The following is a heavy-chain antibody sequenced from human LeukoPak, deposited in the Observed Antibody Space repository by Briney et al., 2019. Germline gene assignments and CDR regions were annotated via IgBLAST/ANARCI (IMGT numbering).Heavy chain of an antibody. CDR3: ARVWSSGYTKDY. Sequence: WGSLRLSCAASGFTFSSYSIDWVRQAPGKGLEWLSYISSSSSTIYYADSVKGRFTISRDNAKNSVYLQMNSLRAEDTAVYYCARVWSSGYTKDYWGQGTLVTVSS. V-gene: IGHV3-48*04. CDR1: GFTFSSYS. D-gene: IGHD3-22*01. CDR2: ISSSSSTI. J-gene: IGHJ4*02.